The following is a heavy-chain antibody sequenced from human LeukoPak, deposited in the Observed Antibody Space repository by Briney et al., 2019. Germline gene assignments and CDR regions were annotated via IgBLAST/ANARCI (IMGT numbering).Heavy chain of an antibody. CDR1: GYTFTGYY. D-gene: IGHD2-15*01. V-gene: IGHV1-2*02. CDR3: ARAVQIYYFDY. CDR2: INPKSGGT. J-gene: IGHJ4*02. Sequence: ASVKVSCKASGYTFTGYYMNWVRQAPGQGLEWMGWINPKSGGTNYAQKFQGRVTMTRDTSISTAYMELSRLRSDDTAVYYCARAVQIYYFDYWGQGTLVTVSS.